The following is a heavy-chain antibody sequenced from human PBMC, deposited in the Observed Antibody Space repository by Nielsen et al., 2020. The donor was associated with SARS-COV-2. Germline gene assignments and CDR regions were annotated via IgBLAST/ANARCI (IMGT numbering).Heavy chain of an antibody. CDR3: ARRGDYGGNSGP. V-gene: IGHV4-34*01. J-gene: IGHJ5*02. CDR1: GGSFSGYY. CDR2: INHSGST. D-gene: IGHD4-23*01. Sequence: SETLSLTCAVYGGSFSGYYWSWIRQPPGKGLEWIGEINHSGSTNYNPSLKSRVTISVDTSKNQFSLKLSSVTAADTAVYYCARRGDYGGNSGPWGQGTLVTVSS.